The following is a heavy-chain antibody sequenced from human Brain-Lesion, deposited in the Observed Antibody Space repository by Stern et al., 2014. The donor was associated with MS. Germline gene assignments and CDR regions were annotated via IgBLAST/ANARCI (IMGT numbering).Heavy chain of an antibody. CDR3: ARGIARYYYYGMDV. J-gene: IGHJ6*02. CDR2: IRQEGSEK. D-gene: IGHD6-13*01. Sequence: VQSGGSLRLSCAASGFTFSSYWMTWVRQAPGKGLEWVANIRQEGSEKYYVDSVKGRFTISRDNAKNSLYLQMNSLRAEDTAVYYCARGIARYYYYGMDVWGQGTTVTVSS. CDR1: GFTFSSYW. V-gene: IGHV3-7*01.